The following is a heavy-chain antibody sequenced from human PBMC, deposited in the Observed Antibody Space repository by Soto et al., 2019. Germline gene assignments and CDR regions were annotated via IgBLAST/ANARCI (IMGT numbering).Heavy chain of an antibody. V-gene: IGHV1-8*01. CDR1: GYTFTSYD. CDR3: ARGRGYYYGSGSSDYYYYGMDV. CDR2: MNPNSGNT. Sequence: ASVKVSCKASGYTFTSYDINWVRQATGQGLEWMGWMNPNSGNTGYAQKFQGRVTMTRNTSISTAYMELSSLRSEDTAVYYCARGRGYYYGSGSSDYYYYGMDVWGQGTTVTDS. D-gene: IGHD3-10*01. J-gene: IGHJ6*02.